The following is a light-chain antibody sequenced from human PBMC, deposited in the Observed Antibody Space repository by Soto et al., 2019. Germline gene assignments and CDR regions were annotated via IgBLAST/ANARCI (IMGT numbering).Light chain of an antibody. Sequence: EIVFAQSPATRFLSPEERATLSCRASQSVSSYLAWYQQKPGQAPRLLIYDASNRATGIPARFSGSGSGTGFTLTISSLEPEDFAVYYCQQRSNWPLTFGGGTKVDIK. CDR3: QQRSNWPLT. J-gene: IGKJ4*01. CDR2: DAS. V-gene: IGKV3-11*01. CDR1: QSVSSY.